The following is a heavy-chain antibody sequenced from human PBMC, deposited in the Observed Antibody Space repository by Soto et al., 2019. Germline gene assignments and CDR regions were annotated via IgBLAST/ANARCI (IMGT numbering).Heavy chain of an antibody. CDR1: GGSISSGGSF. CDR3: ARHPEDYNAFDI. D-gene: IGHD2-2*02. V-gene: IGHV4-31*03. Sequence: SETLSLTCTVSGGSISSGGSFWSWIRQHPGKGLEWIGYIAHSGSSHYNASLKSRVSMSVDTSKNQISLNLSSVTAADTAVYYCARHPEDYNAFDIWGQGAMVTVSS. J-gene: IGHJ3*02. CDR2: IAHSGSS.